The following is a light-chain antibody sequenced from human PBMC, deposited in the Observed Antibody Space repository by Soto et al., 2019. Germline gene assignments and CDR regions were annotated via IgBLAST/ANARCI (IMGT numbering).Light chain of an antibody. Sequence: EVVMTQSPATLSVSPGERATLSCRASQTVSRNLAWYQQKPGQAPRLLIYGASNRATGIPDRFSGSGSGTDFTLTISRLEPEDSAVYFCQQYTGPPTTFGQGTRLEIK. CDR2: GAS. CDR3: QQYTGPPTT. CDR1: QTVSRN. J-gene: IGKJ5*01. V-gene: IGKV3D-15*01.